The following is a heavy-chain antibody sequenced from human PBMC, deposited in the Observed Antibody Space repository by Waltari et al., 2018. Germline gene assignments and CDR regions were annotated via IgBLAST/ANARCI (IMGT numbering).Heavy chain of an antibody. CDR3: TRHKSPGYYYAFDI. Sequence: EVQLVESGGGLVQPGGSLKLSCAATGFTFSGSAMHWVRQASGKGLEWVGRIRSKANSYATAYAASVKGSFTISRDDSKNTAYLQMNSLKTEDTAVYYCTRHKSPGYYYAFDIWGQGTMVTVSS. V-gene: IGHV3-73*02. CDR1: GFTFSGSA. J-gene: IGHJ3*02. D-gene: IGHD3-3*01. CDR2: IRSKANSYAT.